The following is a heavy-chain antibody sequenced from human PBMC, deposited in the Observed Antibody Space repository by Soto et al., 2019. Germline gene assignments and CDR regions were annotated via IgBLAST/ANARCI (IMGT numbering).Heavy chain of an antibody. D-gene: IGHD3-22*01. CDR2: GSHTGSR. J-gene: IGHJ4*02. CDR3: ASHYDSSGYYDDY. CDR1: GASINTGGCY. V-gene: IGHV4-31*03. Sequence: SSETLSLTCSVSGASINTGGCYWSWVRQFPGKGLDWIGYGSHTGSRYLNPSLRSRITISLDTPNNQFSLRLTSVTAADTAVYYCASHYDSSGYYDDYWGQGTLVTVSS.